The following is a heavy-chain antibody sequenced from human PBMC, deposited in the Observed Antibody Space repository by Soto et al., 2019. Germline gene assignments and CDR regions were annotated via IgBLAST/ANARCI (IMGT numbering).Heavy chain of an antibody. CDR1: GFNFSDHY. CDR3: VRNLASGGTYYFDY. J-gene: IGHJ4*02. Sequence: GGSLRLSCAASGFNFSDHYMDWVRQAPGKGLEWIGRVRNKANSYTTEYAASVRGRFTVSRDDSKNSLYLQMNSLKAEDTAMYYCVRNLASGGTYYFDYWGQGTLVTVSS. CDR2: VRNKANSYTT. V-gene: IGHV3-72*01. D-gene: IGHD2-15*01.